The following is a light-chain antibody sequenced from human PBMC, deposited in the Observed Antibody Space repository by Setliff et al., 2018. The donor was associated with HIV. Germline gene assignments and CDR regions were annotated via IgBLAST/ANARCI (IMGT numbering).Light chain of an antibody. Sequence: QSVLTQPASVSGSPGQSITISCTGTSSDGGGYNSVSWYQQHPGKAPKVIIYEVTDRPSGVSDRFSGSKSGNTASLTISGLQAEDEADYYCSSYTSRNSYVFGTGTKVTVL. CDR3: SSYTSRNSYV. J-gene: IGLJ1*01. V-gene: IGLV2-14*01. CDR2: EVT. CDR1: SSDGGGYNS.